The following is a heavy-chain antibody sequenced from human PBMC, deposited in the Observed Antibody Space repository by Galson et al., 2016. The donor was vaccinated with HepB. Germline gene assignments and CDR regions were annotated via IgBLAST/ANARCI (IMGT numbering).Heavy chain of an antibody. D-gene: IGHD5-12*01. Sequence: SLRLSCAASGLSLSDYGMNWVRQAAGKGLEWVSHISKSGATINYADSVKGRFTISRDNAKNFLYLQMNSLRAEDTALYYCAKGGGYGYEGEIDYWGQGTLVTVSS. CDR1: GLSLSDYG. J-gene: IGHJ4*02. V-gene: IGHV3-48*03. CDR3: AKGGGYGYEGEIDY. CDR2: ISKSGATI.